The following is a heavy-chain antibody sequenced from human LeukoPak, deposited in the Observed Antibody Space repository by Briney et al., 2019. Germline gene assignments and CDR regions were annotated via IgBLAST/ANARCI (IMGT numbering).Heavy chain of an antibody. J-gene: IGHJ4*02. CDR2: ISDHGDTI. CDR1: GFTFSDYY. V-gene: IGHV3-11*01. D-gene: IGHD5-18*01. Sequence: GGSLRLSCTASGFTFSDYYMSWIRQAPGKGLEWVSYISDHGDTIYYADSVKGRFTISRDNTNNSLFLQMNSLRAEDTAVYYCAKDRDTAMVFGGQGTLVTVSS. CDR3: AKDRDTAMVF.